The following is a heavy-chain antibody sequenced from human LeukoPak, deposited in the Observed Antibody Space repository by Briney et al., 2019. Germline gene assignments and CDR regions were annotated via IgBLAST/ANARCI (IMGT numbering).Heavy chain of an antibody. CDR2: ISSSSSYI. Sequence: PGGSLRLSCAASGFTFSSYSMNWVRQAPGKGLEWVSSISSSSSYIYYADSVKGRFTISRDNAKNSLYLQMNSLRAEDTAVYYCARGHTLLWFGAGGPDYYYYMDVWGKGTTVTVSS. CDR3: ARGHTLLWFGAGGPDYYYYMDV. V-gene: IGHV3-21*01. D-gene: IGHD3-10*01. J-gene: IGHJ6*03. CDR1: GFTFSSYS.